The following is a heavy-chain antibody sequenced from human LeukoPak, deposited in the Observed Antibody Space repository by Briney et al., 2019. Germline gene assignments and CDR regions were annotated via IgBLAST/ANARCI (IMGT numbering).Heavy chain of an antibody. D-gene: IGHD5-24*01. V-gene: IGHV3-23*01. CDR2: IASSGRNT. Sequence: GGSLRLSCAASGFNFNDAAMTWVRQAPGKGLEWVSLIASSGRNTYCTDSVRGRFTISRDNSKKTLSLQMNSLRVEDTAIYYCAKDIQLSAWGLGTMVTVSS. CDR1: GFNFNDAA. CDR3: AKDIQLSA. J-gene: IGHJ3*01.